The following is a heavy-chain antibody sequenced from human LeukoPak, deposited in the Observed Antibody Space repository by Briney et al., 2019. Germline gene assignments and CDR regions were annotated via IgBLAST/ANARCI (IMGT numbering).Heavy chain of an antibody. Sequence: GASVKVSCKASGYTFTSYGISWVRQAPGQGLEWMGWISAYNGNTNYAQKLQGRVTMTTDTSTSTAYMELRSLRSDDTAVYYCAREAPPPGWLRSPFFDYWGQGTLVTVSS. J-gene: IGHJ4*02. CDR2: ISAYNGNT. V-gene: IGHV1-18*01. CDR3: AREAPPPGWLRSPFFDY. CDR1: GYTFTSYG. D-gene: IGHD5-12*01.